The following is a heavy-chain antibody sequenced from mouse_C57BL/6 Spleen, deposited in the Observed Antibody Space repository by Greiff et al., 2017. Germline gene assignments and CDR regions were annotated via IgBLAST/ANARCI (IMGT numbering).Heavy chain of an antibody. CDR3: ARASNGYEYEAY. CDR2: IYPGSGST. D-gene: IGHD2-4*01. Sequence: QVQLQQPGAELVKPGASVKMSCKASGYTFTSYWITWVKQRPGQGLEWIGDIYPGSGSTNYNEKFKSKATLTVDTSSSTAYMQLSSLTSEYSAVYYCARASNGYEYEAYWGQGTLVTVSA. J-gene: IGHJ3*01. CDR1: GYTFTSYW. V-gene: IGHV1-55*01.